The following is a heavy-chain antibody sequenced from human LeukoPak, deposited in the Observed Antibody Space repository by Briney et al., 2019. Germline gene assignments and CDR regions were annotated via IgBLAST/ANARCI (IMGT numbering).Heavy chain of an antibody. Sequence: GGCLRLPRAVSGYTFRSYALIWVRQAPGKGLEWVSAISGSGGNTFYADSVLGRFSISRDNSNYMLYLQMNSLRAEDTAVYFCAKEVSWRYFHYWGQGTLVTVSS. V-gene: IGHV3-23*01. CDR2: ISGSGGNT. D-gene: IGHD6-13*01. CDR1: GYTFRSYA. CDR3: AKEVSWRYFHY. J-gene: IGHJ1*01.